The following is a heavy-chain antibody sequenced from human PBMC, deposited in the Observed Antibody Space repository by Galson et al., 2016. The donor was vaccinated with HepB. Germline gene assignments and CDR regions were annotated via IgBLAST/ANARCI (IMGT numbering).Heavy chain of an antibody. CDR3: ARDDDLWARRSAMDV. V-gene: IGHV3-21*01. CDR2: IHNIGSHI. J-gene: IGHJ6*02. Sequence: SLRLSCAASGFSFSNYGMNWVRQAPGRGLEWVSHIHNIGSHIYHAESVKGRLTISRDNAKNSLYLQMNSLRVEDTAIYYCARDDDLWARRSAMDVWGQGTKVTVAS. CDR1: GFSFSNYG. D-gene: IGHD2-21*01.